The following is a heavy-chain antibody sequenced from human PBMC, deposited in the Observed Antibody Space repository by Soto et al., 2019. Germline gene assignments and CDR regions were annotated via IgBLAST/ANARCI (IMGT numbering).Heavy chain of an antibody. CDR2: LSASGRT. D-gene: IGHD2-8*01. CDR3: ARGMGRYFDI. J-gene: IGHJ2*01. Sequence: LSLTCAISGDSIGNFYWSWIRQPAGKGLESLGRLSASGRTNYSPSLQSRVTMSLDRSKNRFSLRLTSVSAADTAVYFCARGMGRYFDIWGRGTLVTVS. CDR1: GDSIGNFY. V-gene: IGHV4-4*07.